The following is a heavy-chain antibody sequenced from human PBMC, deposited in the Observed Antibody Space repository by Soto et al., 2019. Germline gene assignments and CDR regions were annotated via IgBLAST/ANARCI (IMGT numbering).Heavy chain of an antibody. Sequence: GGSLRLSCAASGFTFSSYSMNWVRQAPGKGLEWVSSISSSSSYIYYADSMEGQFTISRDNAKNSLYLQMNSLRAEDTAVYYCAREDYDIMTGFVYWGQGTRVTVAS. V-gene: IGHV3-21*01. J-gene: IGHJ4*02. CDR1: GFTFSSYS. CDR2: ISSSSSYI. CDR3: AREDYDIMTGFVY. D-gene: IGHD3-9*01.